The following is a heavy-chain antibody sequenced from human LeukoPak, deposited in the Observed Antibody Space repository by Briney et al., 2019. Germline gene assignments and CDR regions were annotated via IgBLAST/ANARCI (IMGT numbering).Heavy chain of an antibody. V-gene: IGHV3-30-3*01. D-gene: IGHD3-22*01. Sequence: PGRSLRLSCAASGFTFSSYAMHWVRQAPGKGLEWVAVISYDGSNKYYADSVKGRFTISRDNFKNTLYLQMNSLRAEDTAVYYCARASSGYYTAFDYWGQGTLVTVSS. CDR3: ARASSGYYTAFDY. CDR1: GFTFSSYA. J-gene: IGHJ4*02. CDR2: ISYDGSNK.